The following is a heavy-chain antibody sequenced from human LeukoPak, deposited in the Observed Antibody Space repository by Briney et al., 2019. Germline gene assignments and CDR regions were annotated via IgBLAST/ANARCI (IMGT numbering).Heavy chain of an antibody. Sequence: GGSLRLSCAASGFTFSSYGMHWVRQAPGKGLEWVAFIRYDGSNKYYADSVKGRFTISRDNSKNTLYLQMNSLRAEDTAVYYCARALAVVVISRAFDIWGQGTMVTVSS. CDR1: GFTFSSYG. CDR2: IRYDGSNK. D-gene: IGHD3-22*01. J-gene: IGHJ3*02. CDR3: ARALAVVVISRAFDI. V-gene: IGHV3-30*02.